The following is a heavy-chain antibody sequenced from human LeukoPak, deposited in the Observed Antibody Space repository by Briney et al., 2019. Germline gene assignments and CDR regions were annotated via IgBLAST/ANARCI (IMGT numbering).Heavy chain of an antibody. D-gene: IGHD3-10*01. CDR1: GGSISSYY. J-gene: IGHJ4*02. CDR3: ARLGRGYYFDY. Sequence: PSETLSLTCTVSGGSISSYYWSWIRQPPGKGLEWIGYIYYSGGTNYNPSLKSRVTISVDTSKNQFSLKLSSVTAADTAVYYCARLGRGYYFDYWGQGTLVTVSS. CDR2: IYYSGGT. V-gene: IGHV4-59*08.